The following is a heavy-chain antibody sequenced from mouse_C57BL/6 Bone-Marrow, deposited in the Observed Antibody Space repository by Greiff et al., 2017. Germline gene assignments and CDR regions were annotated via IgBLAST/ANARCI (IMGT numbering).Heavy chain of an antibody. V-gene: IGHV1-64*01. Sequence: QVQLQQPGAELVKPGALVKLSCKASGYTFTSYWMHWVKQRPGQGLEWIGMIHPNSGSTNYNEKFKSKATLTVDKSSSTAYMQLSSLTSEDSAVYYCARRSSFWFAYWGQGTLVTVSA. CDR1: GYTFTSYW. CDR3: ARRSSFWFAY. CDR2: IHPNSGST. J-gene: IGHJ3*01.